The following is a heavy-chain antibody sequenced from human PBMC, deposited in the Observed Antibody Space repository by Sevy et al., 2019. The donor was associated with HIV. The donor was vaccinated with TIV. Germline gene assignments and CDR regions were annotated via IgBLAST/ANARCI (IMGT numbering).Heavy chain of an antibody. CDR1: GFNLSIYT. CDR2: FCFGGSKI. J-gene: IGHJ4*02. Sequence: GGSLRLSCAASGFNLSIYTMSWVRQAPGKGLEWVSTFCFGGSKIYYADSVKGRFTISRDNSRNTVYLQMNSLRADDTAVYYCAREGCTQPHDYWGQGTLVTVSS. D-gene: IGHD2-8*01. CDR3: AREGCTQPHDY. V-gene: IGHV3-23*01.